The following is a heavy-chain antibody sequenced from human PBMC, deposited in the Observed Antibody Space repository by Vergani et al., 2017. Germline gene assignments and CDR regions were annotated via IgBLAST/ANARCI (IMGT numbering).Heavy chain of an antibody. J-gene: IGHJ5*02. Sequence: QVQLQESGPGLVKPSQTLSLTCTVSGGSITYGAFSWGWIRQSPGKGLEWIGSIYTSGATNYNPSLRSRAIMSVDTSKNQFSLKLNSVTAADTAVYYCGRVADFYGLGSRLLDLWGQGILVTVSS. CDR2: IYTSGAT. D-gene: IGHD3-10*01. V-gene: IGHV4-61*02. CDR1: GGSITYGAFS. CDR3: GRVADFYGLGSRLLDL.